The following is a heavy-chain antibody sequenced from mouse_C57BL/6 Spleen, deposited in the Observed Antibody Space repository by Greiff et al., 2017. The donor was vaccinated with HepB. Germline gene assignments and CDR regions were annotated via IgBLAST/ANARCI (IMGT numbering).Heavy chain of an antibody. CDR1: GYTFTDYY. J-gene: IGHJ3*01. CDR2: INPYNGGT. D-gene: IGHD2-4*01. Sequence: EVQLQQSGPVLVKPGASVKMSCKASGYTFTDYYMNWVKQSHGKSLEWIGVINPYNGGTSYNQKFKGKATLTVDKSSSTAYMELNSLTSEDSAVYYGAREGLRPWFAYWGQGTLVTVSA. CDR3: AREGLRPWFAY. V-gene: IGHV1-19*01.